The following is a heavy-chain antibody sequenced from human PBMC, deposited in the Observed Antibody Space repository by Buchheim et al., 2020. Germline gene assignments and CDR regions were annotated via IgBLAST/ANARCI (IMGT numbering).Heavy chain of an antibody. CDR3: GLTVVRNYFDY. CDR2: ISNDGSNK. J-gene: IGHJ4*02. D-gene: IGHD4-23*01. Sequence: VQLLESGGGVVQPGRSLRLSCAASGFTFSSYGIHWVRQAPGKGLEWVAVISNDGSNKYYADSVKGRFSISRDNSKNTLYLQMNSLRTEDTAVYYCGLTVVRNYFDYWGQGTL. V-gene: IGHV3-30*03. CDR1: GFTFSSYG.